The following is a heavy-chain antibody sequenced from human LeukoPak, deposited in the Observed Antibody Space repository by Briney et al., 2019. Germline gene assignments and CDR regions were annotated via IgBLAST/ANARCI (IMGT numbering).Heavy chain of an antibody. CDR1: GFTFSGST. CDR2: IRSNVNSYAT. Sequence: GGSLKLSCAASGFTFSGSTMHWVRQASGKGLEWVGRIRSNVNSYATVYAASVQGRFTISRDDSKNTAYLQMNSLKTEDTAVYYCTRRYCSGDSCYGDYYYGMDVWGQGTTVTVSS. D-gene: IGHD2-15*01. J-gene: IGHJ6*02. V-gene: IGHV3-73*01. CDR3: TRRYCSGDSCYGDYYYGMDV.